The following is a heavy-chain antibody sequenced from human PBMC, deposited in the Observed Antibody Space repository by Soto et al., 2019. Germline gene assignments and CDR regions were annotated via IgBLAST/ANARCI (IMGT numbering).Heavy chain of an antibody. CDR2: INAGNGKT. D-gene: IGHD4-17*01. CDR3: ARNTLRFDY. Sequence: QVPLVQSGAEVKKPGASVKVSCKASGYTFTSYAIHWVRQAPGQSLEWMGWINAGNGKTEYSQKFQGRVTITRDTSASTAYMELSSLRSEDTAVYYSARNTLRFDYWGQGTLVTVSS. CDR1: GYTFTSYA. J-gene: IGHJ4*02. V-gene: IGHV1-3*01.